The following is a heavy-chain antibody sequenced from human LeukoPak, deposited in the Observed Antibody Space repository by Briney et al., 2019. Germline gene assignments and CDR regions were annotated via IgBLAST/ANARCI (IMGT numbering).Heavy chain of an antibody. CDR1: GFTVSSNY. CDR3: ARDPWNYYDSSGIIDY. D-gene: IGHD3-22*01. J-gene: IGHJ4*02. CDR2: IYSGGST. Sequence: GGSLRLSCAASGFTVSSNYMSWDRQAPGKGLEWVSVIYSGGSTYYADSVKGRFTISRDNSKNTLYLQMNSLRAEDTAVYYCARDPWNYYDSSGIIDYWGQGTLVTVSS. V-gene: IGHV3-53*01.